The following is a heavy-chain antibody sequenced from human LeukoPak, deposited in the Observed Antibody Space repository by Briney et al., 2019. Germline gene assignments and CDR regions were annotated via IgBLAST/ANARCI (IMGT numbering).Heavy chain of an antibody. V-gene: IGHV4-30-2*01. CDR2: IYHSGST. CDR1: GGSISSGGYS. Sequence: PSETLSLTCAVSGGSISSGGYSWSWIRQPPGKGLEWIGYIYHSGSTYYNPSLKSRVTISGDGSKNQFSLKLSSVTAADTAVYYCARGNYDILTGYYIDWFDPWGQGTLVTVSS. J-gene: IGHJ5*02. CDR3: ARGNYDILTGYYIDWFDP. D-gene: IGHD3-9*01.